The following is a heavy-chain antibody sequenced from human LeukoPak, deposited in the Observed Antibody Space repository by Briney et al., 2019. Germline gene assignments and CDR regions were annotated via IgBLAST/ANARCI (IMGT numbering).Heavy chain of an antibody. V-gene: IGHV3-30*02. CDR1: GFIFSSYG. CDR2: IRYDGSNK. CDR3: AKETLEYSSSSSIDY. D-gene: IGHD6-6*01. Sequence: SGGSLRLSCAASGFIFSSYGMHWVRQAPGKGLEWVAFIRYDGSNKYYADSVKGRFTISRDNSKNTLYLQMNSLRAEDTAVYYCAKETLEYSSSSSIDYWGQGTLVTVSS. J-gene: IGHJ4*02.